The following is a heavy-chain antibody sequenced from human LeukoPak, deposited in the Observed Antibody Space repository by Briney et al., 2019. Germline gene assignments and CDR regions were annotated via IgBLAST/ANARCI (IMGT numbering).Heavy chain of an antibody. CDR2: IRYDGSNT. Sequence: HPGGSLRLSCAASEFTFSSYAMHWVRQAPDKGLEWVAFIRYDGSNTYYADSVKGRFTISRDNSKNSLYLQMNSLRTEDTALYYCAKDFLRGYSYGYFDYWGQGTLVTVSS. D-gene: IGHD5-18*01. V-gene: IGHV3-30*02. CDR3: AKDFLRGYSYGYFDY. J-gene: IGHJ4*02. CDR1: EFTFSSYA.